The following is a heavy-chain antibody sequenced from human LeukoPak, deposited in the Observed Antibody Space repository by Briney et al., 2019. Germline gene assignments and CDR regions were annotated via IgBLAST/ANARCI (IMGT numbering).Heavy chain of an antibody. J-gene: IGHJ6*03. Sequence: SVKVSCKASGGTFNSYAISWVRQAPGQGLEWMGRIIPIFGTTNYAQKFQGRVTITADESTSTAYMELSSLRSEDTAVYYCARERTYYDFWSGSPGYMDVWGKGTTVTVSS. CDR1: GGTFNSYA. D-gene: IGHD3-3*01. CDR2: IIPIFGTT. CDR3: ARERTYYDFWSGSPGYMDV. V-gene: IGHV1-69*13.